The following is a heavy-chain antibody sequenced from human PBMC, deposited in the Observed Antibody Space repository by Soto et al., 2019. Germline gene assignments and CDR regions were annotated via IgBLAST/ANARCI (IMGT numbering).Heavy chain of an antibody. Sequence: PGGSLRLSCAASGFTFNNFAMIWVRQAPGKGLEWVSAISGSGSNTYYADSVKGRFTISRDNSKNTVSLQMNSLRVEDTAVYYCKTGEERNRNWYGKFARWGQGTQVTVSS. J-gene: IGHJ4*02. CDR2: ISGSGSNT. CDR1: GFTFNNFA. D-gene: IGHD1-1*01. CDR3: KTGEERNRNWYGKFAR. V-gene: IGHV3-23*01.